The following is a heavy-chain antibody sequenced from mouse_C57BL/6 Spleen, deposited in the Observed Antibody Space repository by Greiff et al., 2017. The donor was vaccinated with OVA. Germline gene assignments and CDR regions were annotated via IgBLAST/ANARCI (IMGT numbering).Heavy chain of an antibody. CDR1: GYAFSSSW. Sequence: QVQLQQSGPELVKPGASVKISCKASGYAFSSSWMNWVKQRPGKGLEWIGRISPGDGDTKYNGKFKGKATLTADKASSTAYMQLSSLTSEDSAVYFCAKSMVTTHYFDYWGQGTTLTVSS. J-gene: IGHJ2*01. V-gene: IGHV1-82*01. CDR2: ISPGDGDT. D-gene: IGHD2-2*01. CDR3: AKSMVTTHYFDY.